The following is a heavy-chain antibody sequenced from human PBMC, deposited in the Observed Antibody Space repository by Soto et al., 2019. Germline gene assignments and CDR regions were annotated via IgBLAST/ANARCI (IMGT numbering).Heavy chain of an antibody. Sequence: GGSLRLSCAASGFTFSSYGMHLVRQAPGKGLEWVAVISYDGSNKYYADSVKGRFTISRDNSKKTLYLQMKRLRAEDTAVYYCTVGYSYGFPFDYWGQGILVTVSS. CDR3: TVGYSYGFPFDY. D-gene: IGHD5-18*01. J-gene: IGHJ4*01. CDR1: GFTFSSYG. CDR2: ISYDGSNK. V-gene: IGHV3-30*03.